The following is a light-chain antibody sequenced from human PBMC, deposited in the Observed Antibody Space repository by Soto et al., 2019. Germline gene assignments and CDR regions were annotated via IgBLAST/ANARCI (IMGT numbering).Light chain of an antibody. CDR1: STDIGTYSR. CDR2: DVT. J-gene: IGLJ1*01. V-gene: IGLV2-14*02. CDR3: SSYTSSTTPLYV. Sequence: QSALTQPASVSGSPGQSITISCTGTSTDIGTYSRVSWYLQYPGKAPKLMIYDVTKRPSGVSNRFSGSRSGSTASLTISGLQAEDEANYYCSSYTSSTTPLYVFGTGTKLTVL.